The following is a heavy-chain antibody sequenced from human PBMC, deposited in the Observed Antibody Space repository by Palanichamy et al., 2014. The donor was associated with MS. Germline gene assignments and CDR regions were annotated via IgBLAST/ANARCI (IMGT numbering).Heavy chain of an antibody. CDR2: INRDGSKI. CDR1: GFIFKDYW. D-gene: IGHD6-19*01. CDR3: ARDLWSSGDY. V-gene: IGHV3-74*01. J-gene: IGHJ4*02. Sequence: EAQLVESGGDLVQPGGSLRLSCAASGFIFKDYWMHWVRQAPGKGLVWVARINRDGSKIEYADSVKGRFTSSRDNAKNTLYLQMNSLRAEDTAIYFCARDLWSSGDYWGQGTLVAVSS.